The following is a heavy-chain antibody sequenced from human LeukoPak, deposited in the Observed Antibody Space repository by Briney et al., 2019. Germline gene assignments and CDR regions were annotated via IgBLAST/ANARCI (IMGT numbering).Heavy chain of an antibody. CDR1: GFTFSSYA. D-gene: IGHD3-22*01. Sequence: GGSLRLSCAASGFTFSSYAMSGVRKAPGRGLEWVSAISGGGGSAYYADSVKGRFTISRDNSKNTLYLQMNSLRAEDTAVYYCAKLVYDSSGYYPFYYYYYGMDVWGQGTTVTVSS. J-gene: IGHJ6*02. CDR2: ISGGGGSA. CDR3: AKLVYDSSGYYPFYYYYYGMDV. V-gene: IGHV3-23*01.